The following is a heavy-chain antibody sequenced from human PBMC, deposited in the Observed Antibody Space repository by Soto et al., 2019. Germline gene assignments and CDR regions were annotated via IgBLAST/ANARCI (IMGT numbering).Heavy chain of an antibody. CDR3: AKLKGGLGRFYGMDA. D-gene: IGHD3-3*01. V-gene: IGHV3-23*04. Sequence: DEQLVESGGGSLQPGGSLRLSCAASGFSFRNYAMTWVRQSPGKGLEWVSLISSGGGSTNYADSVKGRFTISRDNSKNMLYLQMTGLRGEDTALYYCAKLKGGLGRFYGMDAWGQGTMVIVSS. J-gene: IGHJ6*02. CDR2: ISSGGGST. CDR1: GFSFRNYA.